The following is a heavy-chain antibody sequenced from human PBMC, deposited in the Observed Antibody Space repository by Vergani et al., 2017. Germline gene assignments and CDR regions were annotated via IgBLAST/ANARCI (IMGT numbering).Heavy chain of an antibody. CDR2: IKQDGSEK. Sequence: EVQLVESGGGLVQPGGSLRLSCAASGFTFSSYWMSWVRQAPGKGLEWVANIKQDGSEKYYVDSVKGRFTISRDNAKNSLYLQMNSLRAEDTAVYYCARDPLLDITARRYYYYGMDVWGQGTTVTVSS. J-gene: IGHJ6*02. CDR1: GFTFSSYW. CDR3: ARDPLLDITARRYYYYGMDV. D-gene: IGHD6-6*01. V-gene: IGHV3-7*04.